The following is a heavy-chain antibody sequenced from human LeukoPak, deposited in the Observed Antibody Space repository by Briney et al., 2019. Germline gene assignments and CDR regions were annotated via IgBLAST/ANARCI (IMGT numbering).Heavy chain of an antibody. CDR2: ITSRSSYI. Sequence: PGGSLRLSCAASGFTFSTYSMNWVRQAPGTGLEWVSSITSRSSYIYYADSVKGRFTISRDNTKNSLYLQMNSLRAEDTAVYYCARVRGAGSEYFHLWGQGTLVTVSS. V-gene: IGHV3-21*01. J-gene: IGHJ1*01. CDR3: ARVRGAGSEYFHL. CDR1: GFTFSTYS.